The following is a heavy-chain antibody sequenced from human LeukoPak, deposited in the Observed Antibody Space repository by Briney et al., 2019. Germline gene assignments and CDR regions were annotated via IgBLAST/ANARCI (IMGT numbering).Heavy chain of an antibody. J-gene: IGHJ4*02. CDR1: GFTFSSYG. D-gene: IGHD4-11*01. V-gene: IGHV3-23*01. CDR2: ISGSGGST. Sequence: GRSLRLSCAASGFTFSSYGMHWVRQAPGKGLEWVSFISGSGGSTYYTDSVKGRFTISRDNSKNTLSLQMNSLRADDTAVYYCAKDDPNDYMPWIYWGQGTLVTVSS. CDR3: AKDDPNDYMPWIY.